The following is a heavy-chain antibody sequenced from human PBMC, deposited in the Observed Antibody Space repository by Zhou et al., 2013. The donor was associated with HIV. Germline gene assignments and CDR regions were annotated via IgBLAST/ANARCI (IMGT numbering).Heavy chain of an antibody. CDR1: GGTFSSYA. D-gene: IGHD6-19*01. CDR2: IIPIFGTA. J-gene: IGHJ6*01. Sequence: QVQLVQSGAEVKKPGSSVKVSCKASGGTFSSYAISWVRQAPGQGLEWMGGIIPIFGTANYAQKFQGRVTITTDESTSTAYMELSSLRSEDTAVYYCAREQQWLGPGGKNGMDVWGPRDHGHRLL. V-gene: IGHV1-69*05. CDR3: AREQQWLGPGGKNGMDV.